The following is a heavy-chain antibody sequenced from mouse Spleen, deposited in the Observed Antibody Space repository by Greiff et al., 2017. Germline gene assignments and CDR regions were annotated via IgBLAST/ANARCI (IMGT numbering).Heavy chain of an antibody. D-gene: IGHD3-1*01. J-gene: IGHJ2*01. V-gene: IGHV1-54*01. CDR1: GYAFTNYL. Sequence: QVHVKQSGAELVRPGTSVKVSCKASGYAFTNYLIEWVKQRPGQGLEWIGVINPGSGGTNYNEKFKGKATLTADKSSSTAYMQLSSLTSEDSAVYFCARSYSSGYVGYWGQGTTLTVSS. CDR3: ARSYSSGYVGY. CDR2: INPGSGGT.